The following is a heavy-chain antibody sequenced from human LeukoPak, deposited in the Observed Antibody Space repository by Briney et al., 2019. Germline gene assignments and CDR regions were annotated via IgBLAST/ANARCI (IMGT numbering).Heavy chain of an antibody. Sequence: GASGTLSFSSAAYTFTIYDINWVRQPPGQGPEWMGGTNPNSGNTGYAQKFQGRVTMTRNTSISTAYMEVSRLRSEDTAVYYCARGPYGAMAGTRVDLDYWGQGTLVTVP. D-gene: IGHD6-19*01. CDR2: TNPNSGNT. V-gene: IGHV1-8*01. CDR3: ARGPYGAMAGTRVDLDY. CDR1: AYTFTIYD. J-gene: IGHJ4*02.